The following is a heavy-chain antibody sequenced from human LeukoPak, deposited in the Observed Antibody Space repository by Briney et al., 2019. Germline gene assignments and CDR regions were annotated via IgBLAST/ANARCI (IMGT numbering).Heavy chain of an antibody. CDR3: ARGAPGF. Sequence: SETLSLTCSVYGGPFSDYHWTWIRQSPGKRLEWIGQISHSGTHRYNPSFNSRVTMSVDTSKSQFSLILTSVTAADTAIYYCARGAPGFWGQGTLVTVSS. CDR2: ISHSGTH. CDR1: GGPFSDYH. V-gene: IGHV4-34*01. J-gene: IGHJ4*02.